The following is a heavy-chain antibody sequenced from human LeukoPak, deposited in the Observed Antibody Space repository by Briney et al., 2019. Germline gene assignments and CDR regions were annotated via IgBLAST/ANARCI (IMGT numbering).Heavy chain of an antibody. CDR2: INHSGGT. J-gene: IGHJ6*03. CDR3: AALGDFWSGLPVGWYYYYYMDV. D-gene: IGHD3-3*01. Sequence: SSETLSLTCTVSGGSISSSSYYWGWIRQPPGKGLEWIGEINHSGGTNYNPSLKSRGTISLDTSQNQFPVKLSSVTAADTAVYYCAALGDFWSGLPVGWYYYYYMDVWGKGTTVTVSS. V-gene: IGHV4-39*06. CDR1: GGSISSSSYY.